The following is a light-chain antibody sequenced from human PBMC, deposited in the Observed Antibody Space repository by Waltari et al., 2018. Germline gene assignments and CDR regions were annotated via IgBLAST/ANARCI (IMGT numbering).Light chain of an antibody. Sequence: DIVMTQSPDSLAVSLGERATINCKSSQSVLYSSNNKNYLAWYQQKPGQPPKLLIYWAFTRESGVPDRFSGSRSGTDFTLTISSLQAEDVAVYYCQQYASTPLTFGQGTRLEIK. V-gene: IGKV4-1*01. CDR2: WAF. J-gene: IGKJ5*01. CDR3: QQYASTPLT. CDR1: QSVLYSSNNKNY.